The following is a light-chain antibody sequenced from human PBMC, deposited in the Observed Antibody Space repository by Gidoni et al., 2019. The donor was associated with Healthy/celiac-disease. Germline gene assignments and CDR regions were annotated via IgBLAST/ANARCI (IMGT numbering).Light chain of an antibody. V-gene: IGKV4-1*01. CDR2: WAS. J-gene: IGKJ5*01. CDR3: QQYYSTPLT. Sequence: DIVMTQSPDSLAVSLGERATINCKSSQSVLYSSNNKNYLAWYQQKPGQPPKLLIYWASTRESGVLDRFSGSGSGTDFTLTISSLQAEDAAVYYCQQYYSTPLTFGQGTRLEIK. CDR1: QSVLYSSNNKNY.